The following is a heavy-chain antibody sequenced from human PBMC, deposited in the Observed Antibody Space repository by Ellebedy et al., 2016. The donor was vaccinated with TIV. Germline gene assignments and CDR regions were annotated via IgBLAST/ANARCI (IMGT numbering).Heavy chain of an antibody. J-gene: IGHJ3*02. CDR1: GFTFGDHY. Sequence: GGSLRLSCVASGFTFGDHYMDWVRQAPGKGLEWVSAISGSGGSTYYADSVKGRFTISRDNSKNTLYLQMNSLRAEDTAVYYCAKGGAMVVDAFDIWGQGTMVTVSS. CDR2: ISGSGGST. V-gene: IGHV3-23*01. CDR3: AKGGAMVVDAFDI. D-gene: IGHD5-18*01.